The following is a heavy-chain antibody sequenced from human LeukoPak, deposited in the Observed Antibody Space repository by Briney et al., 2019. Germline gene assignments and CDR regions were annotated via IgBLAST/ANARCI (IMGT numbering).Heavy chain of an antibody. V-gene: IGHV4-34*01. CDR1: GGSFSGYY. CDR3: ASVIAARPSWWFDP. CDR2: INHSGST. D-gene: IGHD6-6*01. Sequence: SETLSLTCAVYGGSFSGYYWSWIRQPPGKGLEWIGEINHSGSTNYNPSLKSRVTISVDTSKNQFSLKLSSATAADTAVYYCASVIAARPSWWFDPWGQGTLVTVSS. J-gene: IGHJ5*02.